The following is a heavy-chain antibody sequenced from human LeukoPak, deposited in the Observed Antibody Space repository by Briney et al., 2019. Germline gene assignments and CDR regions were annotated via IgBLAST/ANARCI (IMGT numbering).Heavy chain of an antibody. CDR1: GFTFSSYA. CDR2: ISGSGGST. V-gene: IGHV3-23*01. CDR3: AKDAVYSSGWHYYFDY. Sequence: PGGSLRLSCAASGFTFSSYAMSWVRQAPGKGLEWVSAISGSGGSTYYADSVKGRFTISRDNSKNTLYLQMNSLRAEDTAVYYCAKDAVYSSGWHYYFDYWGQGTLVTVSS. D-gene: IGHD6-19*01. J-gene: IGHJ4*02.